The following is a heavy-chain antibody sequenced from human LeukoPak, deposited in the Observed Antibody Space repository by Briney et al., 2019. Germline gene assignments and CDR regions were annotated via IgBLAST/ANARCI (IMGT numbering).Heavy chain of an antibody. CDR1: GFTFSNAW. Sequence: PGGSLRLSCVPSGFTFSNAWMSWVRQAPGKGLEWVARIKSKTDCGTADYAAPVKGRFTISRDDSTSTAYLQMSSLKTEDTAAYYCTAVRWSGSYDYWGQGTLVTVSS. V-gene: IGHV3-15*01. CDR2: IKSKTDCGTA. D-gene: IGHD1-26*01. CDR3: TAVRWSGSYDY. J-gene: IGHJ4*02.